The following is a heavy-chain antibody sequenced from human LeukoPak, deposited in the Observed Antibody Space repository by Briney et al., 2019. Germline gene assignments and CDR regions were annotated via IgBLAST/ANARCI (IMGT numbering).Heavy chain of an antibody. CDR1: GFTFSDYY. V-gene: IGHV3-11*05. Sequence: TGGSLRLSCAASGFTFSDYYMTWIRQAPGKGLEWVSYISSSSSDTNYADSVKGRFTISRDNAKKSLYLQMNSLRAKDTAVYYCARVLGAYAFDYWGQGTLVTVSS. CDR3: ARVLGAYAFDY. CDR2: ISSSSSDT. J-gene: IGHJ4*02. D-gene: IGHD4-17*01.